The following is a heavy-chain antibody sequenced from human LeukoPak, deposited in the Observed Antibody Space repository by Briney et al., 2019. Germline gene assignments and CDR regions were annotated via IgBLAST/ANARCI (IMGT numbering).Heavy chain of an antibody. V-gene: IGHV3-23*01. CDR1: GFTFSTYA. D-gene: IGHD3-10*01. J-gene: IGHJ3*02. Sequence: GGSLRLSCAASGFTFSTYAMSWVRQAPGKGLEWVSDISGSGGSAYYADSVKGRFTISRDNAKNSLYLQMNSLRAEDTAVYYCARGLVLLWFGESPKSGAFDIWGQGTMVTVSS. CDR3: ARGLVLLWFGESPKSGAFDI. CDR2: ISGSGGSA.